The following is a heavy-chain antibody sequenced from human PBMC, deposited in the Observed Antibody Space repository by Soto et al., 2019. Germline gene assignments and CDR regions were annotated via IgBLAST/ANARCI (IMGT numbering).Heavy chain of an antibody. D-gene: IGHD1-20*01. Sequence: EVQLLESGGGLVQPGGSLRLSCAASGFTFSSYAMSWVRQAPGKGLEWVSGISWNSGSIGYADSVKGRFTISRDNAKNSLYLQMNSLRAEDTALYYCAKAGITGTYDAFDIWGQGTMVTVSS. CDR2: ISWNSGSI. J-gene: IGHJ3*02. V-gene: IGHV3-9*01. CDR3: AKAGITGTYDAFDI. CDR1: GFTFSSYA.